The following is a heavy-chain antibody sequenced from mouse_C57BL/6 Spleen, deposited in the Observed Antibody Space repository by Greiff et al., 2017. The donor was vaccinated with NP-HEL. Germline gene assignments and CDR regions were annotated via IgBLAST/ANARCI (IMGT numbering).Heavy chain of an antibody. CDR1: GYTFTSYW. V-gene: IGHV1-61*01. CDR2: IYPSDSET. J-gene: IGHJ3*01. CDR3: ARDSSGSAWFAY. Sequence: VQLQQSGAELVRPGSSVKLSCKASGYTFTSYWMDWVKQRPGQGLEWIGNIYPSDSETHYNQKFKDKATLTVDKSSSTAYMQLSSLTSEDSAVYYCARDSSGSAWFAYWGQGTLVTVSA. D-gene: IGHD3-2*02.